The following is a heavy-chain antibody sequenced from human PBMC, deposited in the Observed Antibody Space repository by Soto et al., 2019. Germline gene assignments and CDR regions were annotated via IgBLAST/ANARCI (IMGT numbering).Heavy chain of an antibody. CDR3: ARDLYMEMDTKTYACTRYYYGMDV. CDR1: GFTFSSYD. D-gene: IGHD5-18*01. CDR2: ICYDGSNK. Sequence: VGSLRLSCAASGFTFSSYDMHWVRQAPGKGLEWVAFICYDGSNKYYAYSVKGRFTIYRNNSKNTLYQQINSLKAEDTAVYYCARDLYMEMDTKTYACTRYYYGMDVWGQGTTVNVSS. J-gene: IGHJ6*01. V-gene: IGHV3-33*01.